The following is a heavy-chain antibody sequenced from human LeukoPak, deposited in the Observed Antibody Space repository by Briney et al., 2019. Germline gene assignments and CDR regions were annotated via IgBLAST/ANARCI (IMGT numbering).Heavy chain of an antibody. CDR3: ARDRNYYDSYLTLPGGPDAPYYYYGMDV. CDR2: ISAYNGNT. J-gene: IGHJ6*02. Sequence: WASVKVSCKASGYTFTSYGISWVRQAPGQGLEWMGWISAYNGNTNYAQKLQGRVTMTTDTSTSTAYMELRGLRSDDTAVYYCARDRNYYDSYLTLPGGPDAPYYYYGMDVWGQGTTVTVSS. D-gene: IGHD3-22*01. V-gene: IGHV1-18*01. CDR1: GYTFTSYG.